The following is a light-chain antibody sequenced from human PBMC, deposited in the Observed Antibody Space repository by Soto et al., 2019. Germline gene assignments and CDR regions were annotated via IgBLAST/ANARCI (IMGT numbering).Light chain of an antibody. CDR2: TAS. V-gene: IGKV1-39*01. CDR1: QTINNY. CDR3: QQSYSTLRPT. J-gene: IGKJ4*01. Sequence: IQLAQSPSSLSASVGDRVTISCRASQTINNYLNWYQQKPGKAPRLLIYTASNLQSGVPSRFSGSRSGTEFTLTINGLLPEDFATYYCQQSYSTLRPTFGGGTKVEI.